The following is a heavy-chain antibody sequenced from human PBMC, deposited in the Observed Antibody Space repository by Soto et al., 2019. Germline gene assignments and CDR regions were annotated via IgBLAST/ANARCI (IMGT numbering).Heavy chain of an antibody. CDR3: ARFQITIVRGVIGAFDI. Sequence: GGSLRLSCAASGFTVSSNYMSWVRQAPGEGLEWVSVIYSGGSTYYADSVKGRFTISRDNSKNTLYLQMNSLRAEDTAVYYCARFQITIVRGVIGAFDIWGQGTMVTVSS. V-gene: IGHV3-66*01. CDR1: GFTVSSNY. CDR2: IYSGGST. J-gene: IGHJ3*02. D-gene: IGHD3-10*01.